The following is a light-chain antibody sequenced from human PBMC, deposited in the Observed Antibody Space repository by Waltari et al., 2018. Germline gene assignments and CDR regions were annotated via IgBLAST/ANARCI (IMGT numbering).Light chain of an antibody. Sequence: IQMTQSPSYLSASVGNRININCRASQGISNYLAWYQQKPGKVTKLLIYAASTLQSGVPSRFSGSGSGTDFTLTISSLQPEDVATYYCQKYNSAPRTFGQGTKVEIK. V-gene: IGKV1-27*01. CDR1: QGISNY. J-gene: IGKJ1*01. CDR2: AAS. CDR3: QKYNSAPRT.